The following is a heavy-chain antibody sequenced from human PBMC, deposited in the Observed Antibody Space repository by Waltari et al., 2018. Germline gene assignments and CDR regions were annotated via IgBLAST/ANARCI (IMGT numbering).Heavy chain of an antibody. CDR3: ATDGRGSGAWAYYFDY. CDR1: GFTVSSNH. CDR2: IYSGGTT. J-gene: IGHJ4*02. D-gene: IGHD6-19*01. Sequence: EVQLVESGGGLIQPGGSLRLSCAAYGFTVSSNHMSWVGQAPGKGLEWVSGIYSGGTTYYADSVKGRFTISRDNSKNTLYLQMNSLRAEDTAVYYCATDGRGSGAWAYYFDYWGQGTLVTVSS. V-gene: IGHV3-53*01.